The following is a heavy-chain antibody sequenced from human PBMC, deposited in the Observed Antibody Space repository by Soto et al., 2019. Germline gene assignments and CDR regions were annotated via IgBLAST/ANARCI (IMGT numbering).Heavy chain of an antibody. J-gene: IGHJ6*02. CDR1: GFTFSDYY. CDR2: ISSSSSYT. CDR3: ARDSVYSSGWNYYYYGMDV. V-gene: IGHV3-11*06. D-gene: IGHD6-19*01. Sequence: QVQLVESGGGLVKPGGSLRLSCAASGFTFSDYYMSWIRQAPGKGLEWVSYISSSSSYTNYADSVKGRFTISRDNAKNSLYLQMNSLRAEDTAVYYCARDSVYSSGWNYYYYGMDVWGQGTTVTVSS.